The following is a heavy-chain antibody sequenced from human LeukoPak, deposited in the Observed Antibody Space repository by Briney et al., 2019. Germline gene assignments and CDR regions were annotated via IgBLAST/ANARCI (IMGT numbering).Heavy chain of an antibody. D-gene: IGHD3-16*01. J-gene: IGHJ4*02. CDR1: GFIFSNYG. V-gene: IGHV3-30*18. CDR3: AQTTHDRFCFANTCFFFKF. CDR2: ISNDGSKE. Sequence: HTGRSLRLSCAASGFIFSNYGMHWVRQAPGKGLEWVALISNDGSKEYYTNSVMGRFTISRDNSKNTLYLQMDSLRAKDTATYYCAQTTHDRFCFANTCFFFKFWGQGTLVTVSS.